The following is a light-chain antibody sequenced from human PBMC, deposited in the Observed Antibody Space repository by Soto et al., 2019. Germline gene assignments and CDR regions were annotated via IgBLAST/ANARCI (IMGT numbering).Light chain of an antibody. CDR3: GTWDTSLSAYV. Sequence: SVLTQPPSVSAAPGQKVTISCSGSSSNIGNNYVSWYQQLPGTAPKVLIYENNKRPSGIPDRISGSKSVTSATLGITGLQTGDEADYYCGTWDTSLSAYVFGTGTKVTVL. CDR2: ENN. CDR1: SSNIGNNY. V-gene: IGLV1-51*02. J-gene: IGLJ1*01.